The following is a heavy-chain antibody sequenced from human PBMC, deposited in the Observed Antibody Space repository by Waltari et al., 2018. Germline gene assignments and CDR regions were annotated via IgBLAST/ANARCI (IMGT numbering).Heavy chain of an antibody. Sequence: QLQLQESGPGLVRPSGTLSLRCAVPVAPMSTSDCWSWVRQSPQKGLEWIGQVRGSGKSNYNPSFASRVTVSLDTSNNQFSLKMTSATAADTAIYYCARDRGRGLYLDAWGPGTLVTVSP. CDR1: VAPMSTSDC. CDR3: ARDRGRGLYLDA. V-gene: IGHV4-4*02. CDR2: VRGSGKS. D-gene: IGHD2-15*01. J-gene: IGHJ5*02.